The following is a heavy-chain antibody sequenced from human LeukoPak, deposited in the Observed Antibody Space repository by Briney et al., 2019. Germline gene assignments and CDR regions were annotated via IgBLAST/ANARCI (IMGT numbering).Heavy chain of an antibody. J-gene: IGHJ5*02. CDR3: ARTYYDFWSGQDGPWFDP. CDR1: GGSISSYY. Sequence: SETLSLTCTVSGGSISSYYWSWIRQPAGKGLXXIGRIYTSGSTNYNPTLKSRVTMSVDTSKNQFSLKLSSVTAADTAVYYCARTYYDFWSGQDGPWFDPWGQGTLVTVSS. CDR2: IYTSGST. D-gene: IGHD3-3*01. V-gene: IGHV4-4*07.